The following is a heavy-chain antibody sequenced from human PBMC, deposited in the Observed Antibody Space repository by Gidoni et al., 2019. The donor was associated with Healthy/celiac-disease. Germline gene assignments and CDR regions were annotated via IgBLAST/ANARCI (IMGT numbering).Heavy chain of an antibody. D-gene: IGHD3-16*02. CDR1: VFSLSTSGVG. Sequence: QITLKESGPTLVKPTQTLTLTCTFSVFSLSTSGVGVCCIRQPPGKALEWLARIYWDDDKRYSPTRKSRLTINKDTSKNKVVLTRNNMDHVDTATYYCAHRLVITFGGVIDRGAGWFDPWGQGTLVTVSS. V-gene: IGHV2-5*02. CDR3: AHRLVITFGGVIDRGAGWFDP. J-gene: IGHJ5*02. CDR2: IYWDDDK.